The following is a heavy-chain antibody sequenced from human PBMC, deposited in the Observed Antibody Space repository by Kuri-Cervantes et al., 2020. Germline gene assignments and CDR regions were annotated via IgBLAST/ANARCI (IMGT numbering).Heavy chain of an antibody. Sequence: SVKVSCKASGYTFTSYDINWVRQATGQGLEWMGGLFPLFGTVRYAQKFQGRLTITADQSTNTAYMELSSLRSEDTAVYYCASRYCRTTSCRLFGLDVWGPGTAVTVSS. CDR1: GYTFTSYD. CDR3: ASRYCRTTSCRLFGLDV. CDR2: LFPLFGTV. J-gene: IGHJ6*02. V-gene: IGHV1-69*13. D-gene: IGHD2-2*01.